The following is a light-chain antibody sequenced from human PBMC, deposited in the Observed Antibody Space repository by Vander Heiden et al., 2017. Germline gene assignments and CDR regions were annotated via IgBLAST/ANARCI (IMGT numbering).Light chain of an antibody. J-gene: IGKJ2*01. CDR3: QQSYSIPHT. V-gene: IGKV1-39*01. CDR1: QSISRD. Sequence: DIEMTQSPSSLSASVGDRVTITCRASQSISRDLNWYQQKPGKAPKVLIYGASSLQSGVPSRVSGSGSGTDFTLTISSLQPEDFATYYCQQSYSIPHTFGQGTKLEFK. CDR2: GAS.